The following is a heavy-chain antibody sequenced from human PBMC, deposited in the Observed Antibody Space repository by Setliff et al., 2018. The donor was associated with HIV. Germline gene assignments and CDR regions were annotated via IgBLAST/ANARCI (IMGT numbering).Heavy chain of an antibody. CDR3: ASGMRWDTAMGDAFDI. Sequence: RASVKVSCKASGDIFSRYGISWVRQAPGQGLEWMGGIIPIYGTANSAQKFQGRVTITADESTSTAYMELRSLKSDDTAIYFCASGMRWDTAMGDAFDIWGQGTMVTVSS. D-gene: IGHD5-18*01. V-gene: IGHV1-69*13. J-gene: IGHJ3*02. CDR2: IIPIYGTA. CDR1: GDIFSRYG.